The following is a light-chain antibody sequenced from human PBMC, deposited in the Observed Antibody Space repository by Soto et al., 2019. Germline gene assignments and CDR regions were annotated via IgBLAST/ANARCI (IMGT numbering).Light chain of an antibody. CDR2: DVS. CDR3: CSYAGSYTFVV. J-gene: IGLJ2*01. Sequence: QSVLTQPRSVSGSPGQSVTISCTGTSSDVGGYNYVSWYQQHPGKAPKLMIYDVSKRPSGVPDRFSGFKSGNTASLTISGLQAEDEADYYCCSYAGSYTFVVFGGGTKLTVL. V-gene: IGLV2-11*01. CDR1: SSDVGGYNY.